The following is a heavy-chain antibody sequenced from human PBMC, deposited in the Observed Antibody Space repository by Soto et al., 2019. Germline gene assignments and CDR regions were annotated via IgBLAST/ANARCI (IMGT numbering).Heavy chain of an antibody. CDR3: AKDAALGYSSGWYGFSDY. CDR2: ISWNSGSI. J-gene: IGHJ4*02. V-gene: IGHV3-9*01. CDR1: GFTFDDYA. D-gene: IGHD6-19*01. Sequence: GGSLRLSCAASGFTFDDYAMHWVRQAPGKGLEWVSGISWNSGSIGYADSVKGRFTISRDNAKNSLYLQMNSLRAEDTALYYCAKDAALGYSSGWYGFSDYWGQGTLVTVSS.